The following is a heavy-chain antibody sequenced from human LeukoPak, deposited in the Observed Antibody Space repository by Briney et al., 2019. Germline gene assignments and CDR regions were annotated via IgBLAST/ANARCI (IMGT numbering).Heavy chain of an antibody. CDR2: ITGSSSYI. CDR1: GFSFRSYS. CDR3: ARDGLEGGETFDS. V-gene: IGHV3-21*01. Sequence: GGSLRLSCAASGFSFRSYSMDWVRQAPGKGLEWVSSITGSSSYISYADSVKGRYTISRDNAENSLFLQMNSLRPEDTAVYFCARDGLEGGETFDSWGQGTLVTVSS. J-gene: IGHJ4*02. D-gene: IGHD3/OR15-3a*01.